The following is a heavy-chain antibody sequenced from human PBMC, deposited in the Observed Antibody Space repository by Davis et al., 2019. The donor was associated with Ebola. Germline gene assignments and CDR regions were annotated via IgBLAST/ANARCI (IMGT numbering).Heavy chain of an antibody. D-gene: IGHD4-17*01. CDR2: IKQDGSEK. CDR1: GFTFSSYW. Sequence: GGSLRLSCVASGFTFSSYWMSWVRQAPGKGLEWVANIKQDGSEKFYVDSVKGRFTLSRDNAKNSLYLQMNSLRAEDTAVYYCARGTVTTGRWGQGTLVTVSS. CDR3: ARGTVTTGR. J-gene: IGHJ4*02. V-gene: IGHV3-7*03.